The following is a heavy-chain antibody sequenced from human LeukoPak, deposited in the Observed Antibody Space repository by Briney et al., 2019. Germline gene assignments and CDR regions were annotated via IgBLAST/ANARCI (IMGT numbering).Heavy chain of an antibody. J-gene: IGHJ3*02. CDR3: ARDGHLYYYDSSGYYHGAFDI. V-gene: IGHV4-39*02. CDR1: GGSISGSSYF. Sequence: SETLSLTCTVSGGSISGSSYFWGWIRQPPGKGLEWIGSVFYSGSTYYNPSLKSRVTISVDTSKNQFSLKLSSVTAADTTMYYCARDGHLYYYDSSGYYHGAFDIWGQGTMVTVSS. D-gene: IGHD3-22*01. CDR2: VFYSGST.